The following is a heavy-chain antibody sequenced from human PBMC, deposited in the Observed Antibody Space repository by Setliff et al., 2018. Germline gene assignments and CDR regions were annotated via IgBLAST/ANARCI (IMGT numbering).Heavy chain of an antibody. V-gene: IGHV1-69*05. Sequence: ASVKVSCKASRGTFSSYGISWVRQAPGQGLEWMGGTIPVFGTTDYSQKFQGRVTIITDESTSTAFMQLSSLRSEDTAVYYCVREGVDTRSSTDYRYYMDVWGKGTTVTVSS. CDR2: TIPVFGTT. J-gene: IGHJ6*03. CDR1: RGTFSSYG. CDR3: VREGVDTRSSTDYRYYMDV. D-gene: IGHD5-18*01.